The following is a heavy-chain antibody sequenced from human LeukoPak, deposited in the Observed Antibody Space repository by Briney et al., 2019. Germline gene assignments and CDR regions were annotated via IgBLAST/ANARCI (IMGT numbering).Heavy chain of an antibody. CDR3: ARDLVTVTKGLAI. CDR1: DDSFSSHY. D-gene: IGHD4-17*01. J-gene: IGHJ3*02. Sequence: SETLSLTCAVSDDSFSSHYWTWIRQPPGKGLEWIGYISYIGSTNYNPSLKSRVTISIDTSKNQFSLKLTSVTAADTAVYYCARDLVTVTKGLAIWGQGTMVSVSS. V-gene: IGHV4-59*11. CDR2: ISYIGST.